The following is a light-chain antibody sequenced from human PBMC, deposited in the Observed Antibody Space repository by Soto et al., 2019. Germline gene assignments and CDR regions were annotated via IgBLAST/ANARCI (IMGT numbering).Light chain of an antibody. CDR3: HQYNSWPLGT. CDR2: GES. V-gene: IGKV3-15*01. Sequence: EIMRTQSPGTLSVSPGEGATLCCTAIQSVNLNLAWYQQKPGQPPRLILYGESTRATGIPVRFRGSVSGTEFTLTISSLQSEDSAVYYCHQYNSWPLGTFGPGNKLEIK. J-gene: IGKJ3*01. CDR1: QSVNLN.